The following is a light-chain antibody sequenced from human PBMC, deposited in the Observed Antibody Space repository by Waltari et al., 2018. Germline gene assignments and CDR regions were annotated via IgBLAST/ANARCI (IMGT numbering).Light chain of an antibody. CDR2: GPA. CDR1: QSVSPH. V-gene: IGKV3-15*01. Sequence: EVVMTQSPATLSVSPGERATLSCRAGQSVSPHLAWSQQKPGTAPRLLIYGPAVRATDIPARFSGSGSGTEFTLTISSLQSEDFAVYYCHQYNDWPPTFGQGTTVEIK. J-gene: IGKJ1*01. CDR3: HQYNDWPPT.